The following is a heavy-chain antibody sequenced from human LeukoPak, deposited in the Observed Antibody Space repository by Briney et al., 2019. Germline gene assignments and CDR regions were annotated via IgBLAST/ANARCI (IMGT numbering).Heavy chain of an antibody. CDR1: GFTVSNLV. J-gene: IGHJ4*02. Sequence: GGSLRLSCSAYGFTVSNLVRMRVRQGQGMGLEWVSSISGSGGSTYYADSVKGRFTITTDNSKNTLSLQMNSLRAEDTAIYYCAKGSTEAVNWGQGTLVTVSS. CDR3: AKGSTEAVN. CDR2: ISGSGGST. V-gene: IGHV3-23*01. D-gene: IGHD4-17*01.